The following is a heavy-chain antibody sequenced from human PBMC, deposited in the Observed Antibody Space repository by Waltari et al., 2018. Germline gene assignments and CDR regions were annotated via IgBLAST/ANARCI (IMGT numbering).Heavy chain of an antibody. V-gene: IGHV4-34*01. CDR3: ARAVRRITIFGVVIKEGYYGMDV. CDR1: GGSFSGYY. CDR2: INHSGST. Sequence: QVQLQQWGAGLLKPSETLSLTCAVYGGSFSGYYWSWIRQPPGKGLEWIGEINHSGSTNHNPSRKSRVTISVDTSKNQFSRKLSSVTAADTAVYYCARAVRRITIFGVVIKEGYYGMDVWGQGTTVTVSS. D-gene: IGHD3-3*01. J-gene: IGHJ6*02.